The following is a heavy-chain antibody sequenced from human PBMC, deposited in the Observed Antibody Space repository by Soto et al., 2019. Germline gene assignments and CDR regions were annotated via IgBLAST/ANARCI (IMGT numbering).Heavy chain of an antibody. CDR2: IYYTGST. J-gene: IGHJ2*01. D-gene: IGHD3-16*01. V-gene: IGHV4-30-4*01. CDR1: GASINSGDNY. Sequence: QEQLQESGPGLVKPSQTLSLTCIVSGASINSGDNYWGWIRQPPGKGLEWIGYIYYTGSTYYSPSLESRVTISVDTSKNQLSLKLRSVTAADTAVYYCAREGDMGEWDFDLWGRGTLVTVSS. CDR3: AREGDMGEWDFDL.